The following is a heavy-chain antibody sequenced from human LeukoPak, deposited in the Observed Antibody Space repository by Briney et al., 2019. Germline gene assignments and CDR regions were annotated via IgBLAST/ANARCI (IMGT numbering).Heavy chain of an antibody. Sequence: PSETLSLTCAVYGGSFRGYYWSWIRQPPGKGLEWIGEINHSGSTNYNPSLKSRVTISVDTSKNQFSLKLSSVTAADTAVYYCARGSGPDYWGQGTLVTVSS. CDR2: INHSGST. CDR3: ARGSGPDY. CDR1: GGSFRGYY. J-gene: IGHJ4*02. V-gene: IGHV4-34*01.